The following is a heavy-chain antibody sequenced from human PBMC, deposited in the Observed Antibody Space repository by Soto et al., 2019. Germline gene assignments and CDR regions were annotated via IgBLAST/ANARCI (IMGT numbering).Heavy chain of an antibody. J-gene: IGHJ2*01. CDR2: IYHSGST. CDR3: ARVDCSGGSCYHYWYFDL. CDR1: GGSISSGGYS. V-gene: IGHV4-30-2*01. D-gene: IGHD2-15*01. Sequence: QLQLQESGSGLVKPSQTLSLTCAVSGGSISSGGYSWSWIRQPPGKGLEWIGYIYHSGSTYYNPSLKSRVIISVARSKNQFSLKLSSVTAADTAVYYCARVDCSGGSCYHYWYFDLWGRGTLVTVSS.